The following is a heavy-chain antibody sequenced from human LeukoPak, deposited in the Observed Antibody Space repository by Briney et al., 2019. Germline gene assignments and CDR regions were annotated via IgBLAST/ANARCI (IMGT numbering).Heavy chain of an antibody. CDR3: ARVGIISEPTATFYFDY. CDR1: GGSLSSGSSY. CDR2: IFYTGST. Sequence: SETLSLTCTVSGGSLSSGSSYWSWIRQHPGRGLEWIGYIFYTGSTYYNPSLNSRINISVVTSKNQFSLQLSSVTAADTAVYYCARVGIISEPTATFYFDYWGQGTLVTVSS. D-gene: IGHD1-1*01. J-gene: IGHJ4*02. V-gene: IGHV4-31*03.